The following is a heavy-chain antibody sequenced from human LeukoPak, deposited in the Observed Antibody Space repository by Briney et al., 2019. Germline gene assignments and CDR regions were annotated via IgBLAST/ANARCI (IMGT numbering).Heavy chain of an antibody. J-gene: IGHJ6*02. CDR2: IYYSGST. Sequence: PSHTLSLTCTVSSGSISGHYWSWVRQPPGKGLEWIGYIYYSGSTNYNPSLKSRLTMSVDTSKNQISLNLSSVTAADTAVYYCARDKVYYGMDVWGQGTTVTVSS. CDR1: SGSISGHY. CDR3: ARDKVYYGMDV. V-gene: IGHV4-59*11.